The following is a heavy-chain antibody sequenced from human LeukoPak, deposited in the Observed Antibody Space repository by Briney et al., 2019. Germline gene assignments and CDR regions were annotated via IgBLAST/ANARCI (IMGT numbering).Heavy chain of an antibody. Sequence: SVKVSCKASGGTFSSYAISWVRQAPGQGLGWMGGIIPIFGTANYAQKFQGRVTITADESTSTAYMELSSLRSEDTAVYYCARDGGLGDIVVVPAAMEGYYGMDVWGKGTTVTVSS. J-gene: IGHJ6*04. D-gene: IGHD2-2*01. CDR1: GGTFSSYA. V-gene: IGHV1-69*01. CDR2: IIPIFGTA. CDR3: ARDGGLGDIVVVPAAMEGYYGMDV.